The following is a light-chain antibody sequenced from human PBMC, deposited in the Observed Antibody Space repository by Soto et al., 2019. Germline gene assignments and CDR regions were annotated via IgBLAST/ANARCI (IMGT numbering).Light chain of an antibody. CDR3: SSYTSNSTLV. Sequence: QSVLTQPASVSGSPGQSITISCTGTSSDVGAYNYVSWYQQHPDKAPKLMIFVVSDRPSGVSNRFSGSNSGNTASLTISGLQAEDEADYFCSSYTSNSTLVFGGGTKLTVL. J-gene: IGLJ3*02. CDR2: VVS. CDR1: SSDVGAYNY. V-gene: IGLV2-14*01.